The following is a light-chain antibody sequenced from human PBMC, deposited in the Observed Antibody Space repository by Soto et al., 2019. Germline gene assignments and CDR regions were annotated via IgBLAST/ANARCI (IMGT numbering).Light chain of an antibody. CDR1: SSDVGGYNY. J-gene: IGLJ1*01. Sequence: QSALTQPASVSGSPGQSITISCTGTSSDVGGYNYVSWYQQHPGKAPKLMIYDVSNRPSGVSNRFSGSKSGNTASLTISGLQAEDEADYYCSSYTGSSTLGVFGTGXKVTVL. V-gene: IGLV2-14*01. CDR2: DVS. CDR3: SSYTGSSTLGV.